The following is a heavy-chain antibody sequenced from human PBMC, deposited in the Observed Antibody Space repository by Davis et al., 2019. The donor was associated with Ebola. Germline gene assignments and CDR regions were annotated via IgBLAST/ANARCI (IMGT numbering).Heavy chain of an antibody. CDR1: GYTFTSYG. V-gene: IGHV1-18*01. CDR3: ARAGERNWLDP. CDR2: ISAYNVHT. D-gene: IGHD1-1*01. J-gene: IGHJ5*02. Sequence: AASVKVSCKASGYTFTSYGISWVRQAPGQGLEWMGWISAYNVHTNYAQKLQGIVTMTTDTSTSTAYMGLRSLRSDDTAVYYCARAGERNWLDPWGQGTLVTVSS.